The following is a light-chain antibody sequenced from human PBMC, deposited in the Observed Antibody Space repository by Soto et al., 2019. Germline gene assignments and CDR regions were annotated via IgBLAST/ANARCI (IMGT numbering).Light chain of an antibody. Sequence: QSALTQPPSASGSPGQSVTISCTGTSSDIGVYNYVSWYQQHTGKAPKLLIYEVTKRPSGVPDRFSGSKSGNTASLTVSGLQAADEADYYCNSYAGSYNWVFGGGTKLTVL. CDR3: NSYAGSYNWV. J-gene: IGLJ3*02. V-gene: IGLV2-8*01. CDR1: SSDIGVYNY. CDR2: EVT.